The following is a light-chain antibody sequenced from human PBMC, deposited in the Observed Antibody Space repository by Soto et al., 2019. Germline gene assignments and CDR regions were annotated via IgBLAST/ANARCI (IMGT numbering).Light chain of an antibody. CDR3: QQYNSWPRT. CDR2: GAS. J-gene: IGKJ1*01. Sequence: EIVMTQSPATLSVSPGERATLSCRASQSISNNLAWYHQKPGQPPRLLIYGASTRATGVPARFSGSGSGTEFTLTISSLQSEDFAVYYGQQYNSWPRTFGQGTKVEIK. V-gene: IGKV3-15*01. CDR1: QSISNN.